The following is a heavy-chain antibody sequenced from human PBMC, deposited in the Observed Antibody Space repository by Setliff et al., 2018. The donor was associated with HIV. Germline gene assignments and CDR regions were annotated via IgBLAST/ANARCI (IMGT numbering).Heavy chain of an antibody. J-gene: IGHJ5*02. CDR2: IYYSGST. CDR1: GGSISSSSYY. CDR3: VRAEYSSSSDWFAP. Sequence: SETLSLTCTVSGGSISSSSYYWGWIRQPPGKGLEWIGSIYYSGSTYCNPSLKSRVTISVDTSKNQFSLKVTSVTAADTAVYYCVRAEYSSSSDWFAPWGQGALVTVSS. D-gene: IGHD6-6*01. V-gene: IGHV4-39*01.